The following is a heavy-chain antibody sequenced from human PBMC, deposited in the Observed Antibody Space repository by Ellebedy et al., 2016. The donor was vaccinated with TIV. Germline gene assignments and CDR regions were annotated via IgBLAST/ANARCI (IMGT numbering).Heavy chain of an antibody. V-gene: IGHV3-48*02. D-gene: IGHD1-26*01. CDR3: ARGYLENSFDY. CDR1: GFVFTKYS. CDR2: ISGDSGTI. Sequence: GGSLRLSXAASGFVFTKYSMDWVRQAPGKGLEWVSFISGDSGTIYYADSVQGRFTISRDNAKNSLYLQMNNLRDEDTAVYYCARGYLENSFDYWGQGTLITVSS. J-gene: IGHJ4*02.